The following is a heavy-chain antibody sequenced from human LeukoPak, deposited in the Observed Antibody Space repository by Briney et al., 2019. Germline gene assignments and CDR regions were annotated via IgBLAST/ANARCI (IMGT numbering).Heavy chain of an antibody. CDR3: ARAQGGSGSYYPDYGMDV. D-gene: IGHD3-10*01. CDR2: IWYDGSNK. Sequence: GRSLRLSCAASGFIFSSYGMHWVRQAPGKGLEWVAVIWYDGSNKYYADSVKGRFTISRDNSKNTLYLQINSLRAEDTAVYYCARAQGGSGSYYPDYGMDVWGQGTTVTVSS. J-gene: IGHJ6*02. V-gene: IGHV3-33*01. CDR1: GFIFSSYG.